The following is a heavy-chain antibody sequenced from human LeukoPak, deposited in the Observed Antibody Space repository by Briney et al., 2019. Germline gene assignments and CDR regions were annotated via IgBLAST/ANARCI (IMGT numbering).Heavy chain of an antibody. CDR3: ATGKYSSVKFDC. V-gene: IGHV1-69*04. J-gene: IGHJ4*02. CDR1: GGTFSSYA. Sequence: SVKVSCKASGGTFSSYAISWVRQAPGQGLEWMGRIIPILGIANYAQKFQGRVTITADKSTSTAYMELSSLRSEDTAVYYCATGKYSSVKFDCWGQGTLVTVSS. CDR2: IIPILGIA. D-gene: IGHD6-19*01.